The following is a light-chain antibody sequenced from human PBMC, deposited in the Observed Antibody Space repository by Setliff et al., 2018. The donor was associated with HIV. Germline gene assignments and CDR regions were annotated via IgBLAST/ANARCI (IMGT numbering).Light chain of an antibody. J-gene: IGLJ1*01. CDR1: SSDVGSYNY. CDR2: DVT. V-gene: IGLV2-11*01. Sequence: QSALTQPRSVSGSPGQSVTIPCTGTSSDVGSYNYVTWYQQHPGKVPKLMMYDVTRRPSGVPDRFSGSRSGNTASLTISGLQAEDEADYYCAAWDDSLNGYVFGTGTKVTVL. CDR3: AAWDDSLNGYV.